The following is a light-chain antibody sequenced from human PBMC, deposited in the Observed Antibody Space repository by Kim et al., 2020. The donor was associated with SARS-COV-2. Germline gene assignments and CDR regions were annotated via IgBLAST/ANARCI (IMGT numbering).Light chain of an antibody. CDR3: AAWDDSLSGPV. CDR1: RLNIGKKY. Sequence: GERGTIPLSGSRLNIGKKYVNLDQQPPGTAPKLLIYRNNQRPSGVPDRFSGSKSGTSASLAISGLRSEDEADYYCAAWDDSLSGPVFGGGTQLTVL. CDR2: RNN. J-gene: IGLJ3*02. V-gene: IGLV1-47*01.